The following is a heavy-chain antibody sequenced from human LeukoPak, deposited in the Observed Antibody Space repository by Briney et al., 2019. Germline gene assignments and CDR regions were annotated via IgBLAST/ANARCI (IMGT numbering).Heavy chain of an antibody. CDR1: GYSFTSYW. V-gene: IGHV5-51*01. CDR3: ARRGYSYGPLYYYYMDV. D-gene: IGHD5-18*01. Sequence: GESLKISCKGSGYSFTSYWIGWVRQMPGKGLEWMGIIYPGDSDTRYSPSFQGQVTISADKSISTAYLQWSSLKASDTAMYYCARRGYSYGPLYYYYMDVWGKGTTVTVSS. J-gene: IGHJ6*03. CDR2: IYPGDSDT.